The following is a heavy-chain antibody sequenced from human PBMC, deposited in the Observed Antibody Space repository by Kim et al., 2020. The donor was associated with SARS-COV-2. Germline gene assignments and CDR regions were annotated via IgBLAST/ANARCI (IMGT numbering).Heavy chain of an antibody. D-gene: IGHD3-10*01. V-gene: IGHV3-30*04. CDR2: ISYDGSNK. CDR1: GFTFSSYA. J-gene: IGHJ4*02. CDR3: ARDEYSILWFGEKGYFDY. Sequence: GGSLRLSCAASGFTFSSYAMHWVRQAPGKGLEWVAVISYDGSNKYYADSVKGRFTISRDNSKNTLYLQMNSLRAEDTAVYYCARDEYSILWFGEKGYFDYWGQGTLVTVSS.